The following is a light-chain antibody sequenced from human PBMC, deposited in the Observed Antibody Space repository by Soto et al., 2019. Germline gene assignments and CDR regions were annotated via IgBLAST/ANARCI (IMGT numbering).Light chain of an antibody. V-gene: IGKV1-8*01. CDR2: AAS. J-gene: IGKJ2*01. Sequence: AIRMTQSPSSFSASTGDRVTITCRASQGISSYLACYQQKPGKAPKLLIYAASTWQSGDPSRFSGSGSGTNFTLTISCLQSEDFATYSCQQYYSYPPTFGQGTKLEIK. CDR1: QGISSY. CDR3: QQYYSYPPT.